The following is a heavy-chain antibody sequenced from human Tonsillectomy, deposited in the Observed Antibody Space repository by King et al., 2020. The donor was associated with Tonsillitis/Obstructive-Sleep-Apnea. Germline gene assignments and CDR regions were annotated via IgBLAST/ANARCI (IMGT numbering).Heavy chain of an antibody. CDR2: IIPILGIA. D-gene: IGHD3-3*01. Sequence: QLVQSGAEVKKPGSSVKVSCKASGGTFSSYAISWVRQAPGQGLEWMGRIIPILGIANYAQKFQGRVTITADKSTSTAYMELSSLRSEDTAVYYCASDQTIFGVVIIPFDICGQGTMVTVSS. CDR3: ASDQTIFGVVIIPFDI. J-gene: IGHJ3*02. CDR1: GGTFSSYA. V-gene: IGHV1-69*09.